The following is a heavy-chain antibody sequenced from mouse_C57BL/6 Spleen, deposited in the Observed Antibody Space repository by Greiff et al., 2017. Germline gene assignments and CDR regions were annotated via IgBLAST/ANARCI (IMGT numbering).Heavy chain of an antibody. CDR2: IWTGGGT. CDR1: GFSLTRYA. Sequence: VQLQQSGPGLVAPSQSLYITCTVSGFSLTRYAISWVRQPPGKGLEWLGVIWTGGGTNYNSALKSRLSISKDNSKSQVFLKMNSLQTDDTARYYCARWTGNYGYYAMDYWGQGTSVTVSS. D-gene: IGHD2-1*01. CDR3: ARWTGNYGYYAMDY. V-gene: IGHV2-9-1*01. J-gene: IGHJ4*01.